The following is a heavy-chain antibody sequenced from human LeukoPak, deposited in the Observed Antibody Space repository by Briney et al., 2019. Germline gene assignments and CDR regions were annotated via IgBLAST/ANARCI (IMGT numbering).Heavy chain of an antibody. V-gene: IGHV3-7*01. CDR2: IKQDGSEK. CDR1: GFTFSRYW. J-gene: IGHJ4*02. CDR3: ARGVGNFWSGFTDY. D-gene: IGHD3-3*01. Sequence: GGSLRLSCAASGFTFSRYWMSWVRQAPGKGLEWVANIKQDGSEKDYVDSVKGRFTISRDNAKNSLYLQMNSLTAEDTAVYYCARGVGNFWSGFTDYWGQGTLVTVSS.